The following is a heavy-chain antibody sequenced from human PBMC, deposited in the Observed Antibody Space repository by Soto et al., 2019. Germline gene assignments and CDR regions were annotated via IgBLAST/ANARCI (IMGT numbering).Heavy chain of an antibody. Sequence: SETLSLTCTVSGGSISSNSFYWGWIRQPPGKGLEWIGATSYSGSTYYNPSLKSRVTISAGTSKNQFSLTLSSVTAEDTAVYYCARHDDGPDYWGQGSLVTVSS. CDR3: ARHDDGPDY. V-gene: IGHV4-39*01. CDR2: TSYSGST. CDR1: GGSISSNSFY. D-gene: IGHD3-3*01. J-gene: IGHJ4*02.